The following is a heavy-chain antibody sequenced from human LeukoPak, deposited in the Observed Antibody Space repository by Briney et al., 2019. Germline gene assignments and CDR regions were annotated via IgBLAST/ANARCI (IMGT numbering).Heavy chain of an antibody. CDR2: INTNTGNP. D-gene: IGHD3-3*01. CDR3: ARDSKWDYDFWSGYRNWFDP. Sequence: ASVKVSCKASGYTFTSYAMNWVRQAPGQGLEWMGWINTNTGNPTYAQGFTGRFVFSLDTSVRTAYLHISSLKAEETALYYCARDSKWDYDFWSGYRNWFDPWGQGTLVTVSS. J-gene: IGHJ5*02. V-gene: IGHV7-4-1*02. CDR1: GYTFTSYA.